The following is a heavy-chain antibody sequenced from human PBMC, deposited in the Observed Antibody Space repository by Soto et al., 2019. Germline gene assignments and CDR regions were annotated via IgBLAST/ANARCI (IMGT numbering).Heavy chain of an antibody. Sequence: QVQLVQSGAEVKKPGASVKVSCKASGYTFTSYGISWVRQAPGQGLEWMGWISAYNGNTNYAQKLQGRVTMTTDTSTSTAYRELRSLRSDDTAVYYCARWGGDCSSTSCYGLGAFDIWGQGTMVTVSS. CDR1: GYTFTSYG. CDR3: ARWGGDCSSTSCYGLGAFDI. D-gene: IGHD2-2*01. CDR2: ISAYNGNT. J-gene: IGHJ3*02. V-gene: IGHV1-18*01.